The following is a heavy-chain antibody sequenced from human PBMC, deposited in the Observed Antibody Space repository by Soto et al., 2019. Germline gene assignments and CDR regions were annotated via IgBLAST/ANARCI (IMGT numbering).Heavy chain of an antibody. Sequence: GGSLRLSCAASGFTFSSYARSWVRQAPGKGLEWVSAISGSGGSTYYADSVKGRFTISRDNSKNTLYLQMNSLRAEDTAVYYCAKDTVGARPEPPDYWGQGTLVTVSS. J-gene: IGHJ4*02. V-gene: IGHV3-23*01. CDR3: AKDTVGARPEPPDY. CDR2: ISGSGGST. D-gene: IGHD1-26*01. CDR1: GFTFSSYA.